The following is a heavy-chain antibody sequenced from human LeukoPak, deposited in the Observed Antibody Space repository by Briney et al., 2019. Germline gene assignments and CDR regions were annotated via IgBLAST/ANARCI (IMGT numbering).Heavy chain of an antibody. CDR3: ATSVHSGYDLHNYDY. V-gene: IGHV1-18*01. CDR1: GYTFTSYG. Sequence: ASVKVSCKASGYTFTSYGISWVRQAPGQGLEWMGWISAYNGNTNYAQKLQGRVTMTTDTSTSTAYMELRSLRPDDTAVYYCATSVHSGYDLHNYDYWGQGTLVTVSS. CDR2: ISAYNGNT. D-gene: IGHD5-12*01. J-gene: IGHJ4*02.